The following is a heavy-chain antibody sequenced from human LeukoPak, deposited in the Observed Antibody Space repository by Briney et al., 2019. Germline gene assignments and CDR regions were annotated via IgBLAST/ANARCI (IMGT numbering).Heavy chain of an antibody. CDR1: GGSISSYY. Sequence: SETLSLTCTVSGGSISSYYWSWIRQPPGKGLEWIGYIYYSGSTNYNPSLKSRVTISVDTSKNQFSLKLSSVTAADTAVYYWARGGQLPFDYWGQGTLVTVSS. D-gene: IGHD3-10*01. CDR3: ARGGQLPFDY. J-gene: IGHJ4*02. V-gene: IGHV4-59*01. CDR2: IYYSGST.